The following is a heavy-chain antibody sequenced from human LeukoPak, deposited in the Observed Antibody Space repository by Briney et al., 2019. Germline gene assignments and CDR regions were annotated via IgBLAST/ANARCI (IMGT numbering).Heavy chain of an antibody. J-gene: IGHJ3*02. V-gene: IGHV3-23*01. CDR1: GFTFSSDA. Sequence: GGSLRLSCAASGFTFSSDAMSWVRQAPGKGLEWVSAISGSGGSTYYADSVKGRFTISRDNSKNTLYLQMNSLRAEDTAVYYCAKVKYYYDSSGPHDAFDIWGQGTMVTVSS. D-gene: IGHD3-22*01. CDR2: ISGSGGST. CDR3: AKVKYYYDSSGPHDAFDI.